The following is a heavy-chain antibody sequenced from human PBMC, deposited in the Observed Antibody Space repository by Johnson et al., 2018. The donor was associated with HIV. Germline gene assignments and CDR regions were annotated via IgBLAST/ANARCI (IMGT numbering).Heavy chain of an antibody. CDR1: GFTFSSYG. CDR2: IRYDGSNK. D-gene: IGHD1-26*01. Sequence: QVQLVESGGGVVQPGGSLRLSCAASGFTFSSYGMHWVRQVPGKGLEWVAFIRYDGSNKYYADSVKGRFTISRDNSKNTLYLQMNSLRDEDTAVYYCARAGGWGLTNAFDIWGQGTMVTVSS. V-gene: IGHV3-30*02. J-gene: IGHJ3*02. CDR3: ARAGGWGLTNAFDI.